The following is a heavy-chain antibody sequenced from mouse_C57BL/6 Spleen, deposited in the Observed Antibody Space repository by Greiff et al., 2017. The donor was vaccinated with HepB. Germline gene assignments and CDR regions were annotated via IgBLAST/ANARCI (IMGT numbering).Heavy chain of an antibody. V-gene: IGHV2-2*01. CDR3: ARTLGQGYYAMDY. CDR1: GFSLTSYG. J-gene: IGHJ4*01. D-gene: IGHD3-3*01. CDR2: IWSGGST. Sequence: QVQLKESGPGLVQPSQSLSITCTVSGFSLTSYGVHWVRQSPGKGLEWLGVIWSGGSTDYNAAFISRLSISKDNSTSQVFLKMSSLQADDTAIYYCARTLGQGYYAMDYWGQGTSVTVSS.